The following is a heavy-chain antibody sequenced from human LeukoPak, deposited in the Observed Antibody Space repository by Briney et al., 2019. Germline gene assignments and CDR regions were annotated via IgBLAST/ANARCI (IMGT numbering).Heavy chain of an antibody. CDR3: AKIVSAGGSDY. V-gene: IGHV3-23*01. D-gene: IGHD1-26*01. Sequence: PGRSLRLPYAASGFTFSIYSMRWAPQAPGKGLEWVSPIIVSGGSTYYADSVKGRSTISRHNPKNTLYLQMNSLRAEDTAVYYCAKIVSAGGSDYWGPGTLVTVSS. J-gene: IGHJ4*02. CDR2: IIVSGGST. CDR1: GFTFSIYS.